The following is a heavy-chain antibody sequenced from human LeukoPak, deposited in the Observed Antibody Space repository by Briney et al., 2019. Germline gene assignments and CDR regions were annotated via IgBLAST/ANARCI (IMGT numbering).Heavy chain of an antibody. CDR2: ISWNSGSI. J-gene: IGHJ4*02. CDR3: AKSRGYDSSGYYEGPDS. V-gene: IGHV3-9*01. Sequence: GGSLRLSCAASGFTFDDYAMHWVRQAPGKGLEWVSGISWNSGSIGYADSVKGRFTISRDNAKNSLYLQMNSLRAEDTALYYCAKSRGYDSSGYYEGPDSWGQGTLVTVSS. CDR1: GFTFDDYA. D-gene: IGHD3-22*01.